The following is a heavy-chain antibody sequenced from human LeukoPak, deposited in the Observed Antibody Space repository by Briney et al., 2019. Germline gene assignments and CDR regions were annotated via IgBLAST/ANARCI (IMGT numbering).Heavy chain of an antibody. CDR1: GGSISNYY. Sequence: SETLSLTCTVSGGSISNYYWSWIRQAPGKGLEWIGFIHYSGNTNYNPSLKSRVSISVDRSKNQFSLKLNSVSAADTAVYHCARDGGTDIAFYYHYWGQGTLVTVSS. D-gene: IGHD5-12*01. CDR3: ARDGGTDIAFYYHY. J-gene: IGHJ4*02. CDR2: IHYSGNT. V-gene: IGHV4-59*12.